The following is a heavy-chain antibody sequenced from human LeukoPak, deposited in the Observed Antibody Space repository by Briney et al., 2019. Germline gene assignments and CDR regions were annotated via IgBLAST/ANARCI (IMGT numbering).Heavy chain of an antibody. CDR2: INPKSGGT. CDR1: GYTFAENH. D-gene: IGHD2-8*02. J-gene: IGHJ3*01. V-gene: IGHV1-2*02. CDR3: ARAGDESTGHYDSLHF. Sequence: ASVKVSCKASGYTFAENHIHWVRQAPGQGPEWMGWINPKSGGTDSAQQFQGSLTITRDTSISTASMDLSGLRLDDTGIYYCARAGDESTGHYDSLHFWGQGTMVTVSS.